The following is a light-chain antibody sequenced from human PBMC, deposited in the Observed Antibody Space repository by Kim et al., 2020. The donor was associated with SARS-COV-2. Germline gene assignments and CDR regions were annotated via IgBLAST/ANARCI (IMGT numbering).Light chain of an antibody. CDR1: SSDVVSYNY. Sequence: QSITISCPGTSSDVVSYNYVSWYQQHPGKAPKLMIYAVSNRPSGVSNRFSGSKSGNTASLTISGLQAEDEADYYCSSYTRSSTNYVFGTGTKVTVL. J-gene: IGLJ1*01. CDR2: AVS. CDR3: SSYTRSSTNYV. V-gene: IGLV2-14*03.